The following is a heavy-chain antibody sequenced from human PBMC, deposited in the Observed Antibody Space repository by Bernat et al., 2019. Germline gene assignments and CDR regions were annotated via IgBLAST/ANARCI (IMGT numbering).Heavy chain of an antibody. J-gene: IGHJ3*01. Sequence: QVQLQESGPGLVKPSETLSLTCTVSGGSISSSGYYWGWIRQPPGKGLEWIGYIYYSGSTYYNPSLKSRVTISVDTSKNQFSLKLSSVTAADTAAYYYASDRLQRLSCYFDLWGQGTMVTVSS. CDR1: GGSISSSGYY. CDR3: ASDRLQRLSCYFDL. D-gene: IGHD4-11*01. V-gene: IGHV4-39*07. CDR2: IYYSGST.